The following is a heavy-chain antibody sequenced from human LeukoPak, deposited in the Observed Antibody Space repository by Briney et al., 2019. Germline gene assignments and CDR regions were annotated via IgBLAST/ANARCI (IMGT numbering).Heavy chain of an antibody. V-gene: IGHV3-23*01. J-gene: IGHJ4*02. Sequence: GGSLRLSCAAAGFTFNNYAMSWVRQAPGKELKWVSGISSGGSTYYADSVKGRFTISRDNSKNTLYLQMNSLRAEDTAVYYCAKDTYSTSPYYFDYWGQGTLVTVSS. CDR2: ISSGGST. CDR3: AKDTYSTSPYYFDY. CDR1: GFTFNNYA. D-gene: IGHD1-26*01.